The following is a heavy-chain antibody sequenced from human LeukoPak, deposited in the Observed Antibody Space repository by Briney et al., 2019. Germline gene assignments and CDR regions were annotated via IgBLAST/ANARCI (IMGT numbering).Heavy chain of an antibody. V-gene: IGHV4-38-2*02. Sequence: PSETLSLTCTVSGFSVTNTYYWAWIRQPPGKGLEWIGSIYNSGSTYYNPSLKSRVTMSVDTSKNQFSLNLNSVTAADTAVYFCAKQQSGGHFDSWGQGTLVTVSS. D-gene: IGHD2-15*01. CDR3: AKQQSGGHFDS. CDR1: GFSVTNTYY. CDR2: IYNSGST. J-gene: IGHJ4*02.